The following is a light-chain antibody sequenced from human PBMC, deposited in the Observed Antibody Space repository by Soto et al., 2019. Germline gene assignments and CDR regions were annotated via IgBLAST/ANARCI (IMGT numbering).Light chain of an antibody. CDR2: EVS. J-gene: IGLJ1*01. V-gene: IGLV2-14*01. CDR3: SSYTSSSIPV. Sequence: QSALTQPASVSGSPGQSITISCTGTSSDVGGYNYVSWYQQHPGKAPKLMIYEVSNRPSGVSNRFSGSKSGNTASLTISGLQAKDEADYYCSSYTSSSIPVFGTGTKVTVL. CDR1: SSDVGGYNY.